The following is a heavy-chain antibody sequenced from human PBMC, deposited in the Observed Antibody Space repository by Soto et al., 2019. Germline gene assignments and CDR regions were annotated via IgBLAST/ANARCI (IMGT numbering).Heavy chain of an antibody. J-gene: IGHJ5*02. D-gene: IGHD3-22*01. V-gene: IGHV1-18*01. CDR2: ISAYNGNT. Sequence: ASVKVSCKASGYTFTSYGISWVRQAPGQGLEWMGWISAYNGNTNYAQKLQGRVTMTTDTSTSTAYMELRSLRSDDTAVYYCARYTSPLYYYDSSGYYNNWFDPWGQGTLVTVSS. CDR3: ARYTSPLYYYDSSGYYNNWFDP. CDR1: GYTFTSYG.